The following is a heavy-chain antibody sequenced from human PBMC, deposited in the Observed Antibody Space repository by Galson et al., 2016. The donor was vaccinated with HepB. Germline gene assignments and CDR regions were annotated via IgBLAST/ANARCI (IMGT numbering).Heavy chain of an antibody. Sequence: SETLSLTCTVSGGSMRGLYWSWIRQAPGKGLEVIGYIYYSGRTNYRPSLTSRVTISADTSRNQFSLKLTSVTPADTGVYYCARGLAPSEAIVQSPDYWGQGTLVTVSS. CDR2: IYYSGRT. CDR1: GGSMRGLY. D-gene: IGHD3-16*02. V-gene: IGHV4-59*11. CDR3: ARGLAPSEAIVQSPDY. J-gene: IGHJ4*02.